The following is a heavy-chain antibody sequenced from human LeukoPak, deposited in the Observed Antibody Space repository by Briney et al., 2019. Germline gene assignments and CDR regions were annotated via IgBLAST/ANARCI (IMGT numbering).Heavy chain of an antibody. Sequence: ASVKVSCKASGYTFTAHYMHWVRQAPGQGLEWMGRINPSSGDTEYGQRFQGRVTLTRDTSGSTANMELRRLRSDDTAVYYCARGPGYSYAFDIWGQGTVVIVSS. J-gene: IGHJ3*02. CDR2: INPSSGDT. CDR3: ARGPGYSYAFDI. V-gene: IGHV1-2*06. CDR1: GYTFTAHY. D-gene: IGHD2-21*01.